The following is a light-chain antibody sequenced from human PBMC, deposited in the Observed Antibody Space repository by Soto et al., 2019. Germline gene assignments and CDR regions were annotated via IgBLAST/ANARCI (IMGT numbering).Light chain of an antibody. J-gene: IGLJ1*01. CDR2: NIY. CDR3: SSWYASLNGYV. Sequence: QSVLTQPPSASGTPGQRVTISCSGSSSNIGSKTVNWYQQLPGTVPKLLIYNIYQRPSGVPDRFSASNSGTSASLAISGLQSEDEEDYYCSSWYASLNGYVFGTGTKLTVL. V-gene: IGLV1-44*01. CDR1: SSNIGSKT.